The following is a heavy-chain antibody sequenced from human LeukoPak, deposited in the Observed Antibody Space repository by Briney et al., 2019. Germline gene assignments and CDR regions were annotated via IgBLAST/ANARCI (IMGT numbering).Heavy chain of an antibody. Sequence: GESLKISCKASGYSFTNYWNGWVRQMPGKGLEWMGIIYPDDSDTRYSPSLQGQVTISPDKSIRTSYLQWSCLNAQDPAMYYCAGLLSAWYYFGSWGQGELGTVSS. CDR3: AGLLSAWYYFGS. V-gene: IGHV5-51*01. J-gene: IGHJ4*02. D-gene: IGHD2-15*01. CDR2: IYPDDSDT. CDR1: GYSFTNYW.